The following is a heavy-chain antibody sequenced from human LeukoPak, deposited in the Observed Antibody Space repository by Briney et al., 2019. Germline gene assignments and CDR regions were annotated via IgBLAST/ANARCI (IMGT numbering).Heavy chain of an antibody. CDR3: AKDRATYYYDSSGYYYM. V-gene: IGHV3-23*01. Sequence: GSLRLSCVASGFTFHNYAMTWVRQAPGKWLELVSVIGERGYSTYYADSVKGRFTISRDNSKNTLYLQMNSLRAEDTAVYYCAKDRATYYYDSSGYYYMWGQGTLVTVSS. CDR1: GFTFHNYA. CDR2: IGERGYST. J-gene: IGHJ4*02. D-gene: IGHD3-22*01.